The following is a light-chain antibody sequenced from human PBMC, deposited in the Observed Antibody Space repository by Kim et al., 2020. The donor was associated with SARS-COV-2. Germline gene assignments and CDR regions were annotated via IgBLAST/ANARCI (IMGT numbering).Light chain of an antibody. Sequence: SYELTQPPSVSVSPGQTASITCSGDRLGDKYACWYQQKPGQSPILVIYQDDKRPSGIPERFSGSNFGNTATLTISEAQAMDEAVYYCQAWDSVTEYVFGT. CDR2: QDD. J-gene: IGLJ1*01. V-gene: IGLV3-1*01. CDR1: RLGDKY. CDR3: QAWDSVTEYV.